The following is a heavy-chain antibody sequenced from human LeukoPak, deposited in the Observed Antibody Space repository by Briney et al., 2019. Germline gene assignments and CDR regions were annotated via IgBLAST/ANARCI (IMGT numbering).Heavy chain of an antibody. Sequence: ASVKVSCEASGGTSNSHAISRVRQAPGQGLEWMGRIIPNLGTTNRAQNFQDRVTLTADKSTNTAYMELTSLTSDDTAVYYCATTNDGGGYQWGDFFDFWGQGTLVTVSS. J-gene: IGHJ4*02. CDR3: ATTNDGGGYQWGDFFDF. CDR2: IIPNLGTT. V-gene: IGHV1-69*04. D-gene: IGHD3-22*01. CDR1: GGTSNSHA.